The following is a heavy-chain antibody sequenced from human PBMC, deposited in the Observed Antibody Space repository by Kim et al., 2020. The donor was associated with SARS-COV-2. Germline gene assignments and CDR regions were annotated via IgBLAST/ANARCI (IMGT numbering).Heavy chain of an antibody. D-gene: IGHD6-13*01. CDR3: ARMGIAAAGTNGYGMDV. Sequence: SETLSLTCAVYGGSFSGYYWSWIRQPPAKGLEWIGEINHSGSTNYNPSLKSRVTISVDTSKNQFSLKLSSVTAADTAVYYCARMGIAAAGTNGYGMDVWGQGTTVTVSS. CDR1: GGSFSGYY. CDR2: INHSGST. J-gene: IGHJ6*02. V-gene: IGHV4-34*01.